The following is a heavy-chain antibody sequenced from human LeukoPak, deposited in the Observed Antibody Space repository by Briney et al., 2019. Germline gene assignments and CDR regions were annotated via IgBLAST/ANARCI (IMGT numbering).Heavy chain of an antibody. J-gene: IGHJ1*01. CDR1: GFTFSSYS. CDR2: INHSGST. V-gene: IGHV4-34*01. D-gene: IGHD4-17*01. CDR3: ASRGLKSDYGAEYFQH. Sequence: GSLRLSCAASGFTFSSYSMNWVRQPPGKGLEWIGEINHSGSTNYNPSLKSRVTISVDTSKNQFSLKLSSVTAADTAVYYCASRGLKSDYGAEYFQHWGQGTLVTVSS.